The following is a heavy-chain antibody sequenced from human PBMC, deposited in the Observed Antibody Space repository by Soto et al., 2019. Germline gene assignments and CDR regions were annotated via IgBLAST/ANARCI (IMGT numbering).Heavy chain of an antibody. CDR1: GGSFSGYY. CDR3: ARDTYYDFWSGYFDYFDY. CDR2: INHSGST. V-gene: IGHV4-34*01. Sequence: PSDTLSLTCAVYGGSFSGYYWSWIRQPPGKGLEWIGEINHSGSTNYNPSLKSRVTISVDTSKNQFSLKLSSVTAADTAVYYCARDTYYDFWSGYFDYFDYWGQGTLVTVSS. J-gene: IGHJ4*02. D-gene: IGHD3-3*01.